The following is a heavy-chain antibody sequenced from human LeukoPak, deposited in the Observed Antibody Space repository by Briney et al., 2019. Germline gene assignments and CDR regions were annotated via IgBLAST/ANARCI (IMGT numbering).Heavy chain of an antibody. CDR2: IWYDGSNK. V-gene: IGHV3-33*06. CDR1: RFTFSSHG. J-gene: IGHJ4*02. CDR3: AKSLIAARYCDY. Sequence: PGGSLRLSCAASRFTFSSHGMHWVRQAPGKGLEWVAAIWYDGSNKYYADSVRGRFTISRDNSKNTLYLQMNSLRAEDTAVYYCAKSLIAARYCDYWGQGTLVTVSS. D-gene: IGHD6-6*01.